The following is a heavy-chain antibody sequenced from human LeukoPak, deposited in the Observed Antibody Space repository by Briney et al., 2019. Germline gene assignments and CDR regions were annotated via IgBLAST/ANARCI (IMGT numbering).Heavy chain of an antibody. V-gene: IGHV6-1*01. CDR1: GDSVSSNSAA. CDR3: AREGGVPGTQDYYYYGMDV. CDR2: TYYTSKWYN. Sequence: SQTLSLTCAISGDSVSSNSAAWNWIRQFPSGGLEWLGRTYYTSKWYNDYAVSVKSRITINPDTSKNQFSLQLNSVTPEDTAVYYCAREGGVPGTQDYYYYGMDVWGQGTTVTVSS. J-gene: IGHJ6*02. D-gene: IGHD6-19*01.